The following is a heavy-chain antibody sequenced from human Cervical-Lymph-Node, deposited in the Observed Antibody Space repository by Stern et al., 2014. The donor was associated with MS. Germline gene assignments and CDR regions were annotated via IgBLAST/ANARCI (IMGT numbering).Heavy chain of an antibody. CDR2: IMPLVNRP. CDR3: ARSKGSGSVEWLYGMDV. D-gene: IGHD3-3*01. V-gene: IGHV1-69*02. CDR1: GVSFTSHT. J-gene: IGHJ6*02. Sequence: QVQLVQSGAEVRKPGSSVKVSCEASGVSFTSHTIIWVRQAPGQGLEWMGRIMPLVNRPNVAQRFKARVTMTADRATSTVHMELSSLRSEDTGVYYCARSKGSGSVEWLYGMDVWGQGTTVIVSS.